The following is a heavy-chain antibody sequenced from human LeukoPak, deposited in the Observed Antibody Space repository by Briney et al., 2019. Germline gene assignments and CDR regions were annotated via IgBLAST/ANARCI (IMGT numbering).Heavy chain of an antibody. CDR3: ARHCGGDCYSGGYYFDY. D-gene: IGHD2-21*02. CDR2: INTKTGNP. J-gene: IGHJ4*02. CDR1: GYIFTSYA. V-gene: IGHV7-4-1*02. Sequence: ASVKVSCKACGYIFTSYAMNWVRQARGQGLEWMGWINTKTGNPTYAQGFTGRFVFSLDTSVSTAYLQISSLKAEDTAVYYCARHCGGDCYSGGYYFDYWGQGTLVTVSS.